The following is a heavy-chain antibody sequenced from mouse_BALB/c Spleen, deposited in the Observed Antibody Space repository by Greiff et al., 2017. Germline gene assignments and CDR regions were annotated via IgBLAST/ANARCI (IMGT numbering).Heavy chain of an antibody. CDR2: ISSGGST. Sequence: EVHLVESGGGLVKPGGSLKLSCAASGFTFSSYAMSWVRQTPEKRLEWVASISSGGSTYYPDSVKGRFTISRDNARNILYLQMSSLRSEDTAMYYCARGVYYDYDGDFDYWGQGTTLTVSS. CDR1: GFTFSSYA. J-gene: IGHJ2*01. CDR3: ARGVYYDYDGDFDY. D-gene: IGHD2-4*01. V-gene: IGHV5-6-5*01.